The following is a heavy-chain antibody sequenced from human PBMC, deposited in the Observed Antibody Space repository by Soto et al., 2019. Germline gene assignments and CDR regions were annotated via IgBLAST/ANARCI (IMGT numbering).Heavy chain of an antibody. D-gene: IGHD2-2*01. Sequence: SQTLSFTCAISGDSVSSNSAAWNWIRQSPSRGLEWLGRTYYRSKWYNDYAVSVKIRITINPDTSKNQFSLQLNSVTPEDTAVYYCARDLVVPAAMYNFYYCMDVWGQGTTVTVSS. J-gene: IGHJ6*02. CDR3: ARDLVVPAAMYNFYYCMDV. CDR1: GDSVSSNSAA. CDR2: TYYRSKWYN. V-gene: IGHV6-1*01.